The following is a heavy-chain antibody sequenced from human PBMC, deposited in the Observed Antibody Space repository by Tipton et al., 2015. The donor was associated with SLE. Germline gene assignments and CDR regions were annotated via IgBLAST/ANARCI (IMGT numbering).Heavy chain of an antibody. Sequence: TLSLTCTVSRGSISSSIYYWGWIRQPPGTGLEWIGSIYYSGSTYYNSSIPSRLTISVDTSKNQFSLKLSSVTAADTAVYYCARSAQTYYYGSGSYRYFDYWGQGTLVTVSS. D-gene: IGHD3-10*01. V-gene: IGHV4-39*01. CDR3: ARSAQTYYYGSGSYRYFDY. J-gene: IGHJ4*02. CDR2: IYYSGST. CDR1: RGSISSSIYY.